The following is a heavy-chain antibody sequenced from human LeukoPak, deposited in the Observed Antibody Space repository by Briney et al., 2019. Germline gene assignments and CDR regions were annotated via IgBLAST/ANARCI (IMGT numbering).Heavy chain of an antibody. D-gene: IGHD4-23*01. V-gene: IGHV3-30*04. J-gene: IGHJ4*02. CDR2: ISYHGNDE. CDR1: GFTFSSYA. CDR3: ARAGGKTFKV. Sequence: PGGSLRLSCAASGFTFSSYAMHWVRQAPGKGLEWVAVISYHGNDEYYADSVKGRFTISRDNSKKTLYLQMNSLRAEDTAVYYCARAGGKTFKVWGQGTLVTVSS.